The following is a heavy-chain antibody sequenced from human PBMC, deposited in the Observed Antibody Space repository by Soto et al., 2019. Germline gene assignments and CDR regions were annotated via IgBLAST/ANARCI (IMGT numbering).Heavy chain of an antibody. D-gene: IGHD3-22*01. Sequence: QVQLVESGGGVVQPGRSLRLSCAASGFTFSSYGMHWVRQAPGKGLEWVAVISHDGSNKYYADSVKGRFTISRDNSKNTLYLQMNSLRAEDTAVYYCAKDPAHYDSSGYYAEYWGQGTLVTVSS. CDR1: GFTFSSYG. V-gene: IGHV3-30*18. J-gene: IGHJ4*02. CDR3: AKDPAHYDSSGYYAEY. CDR2: ISHDGSNK.